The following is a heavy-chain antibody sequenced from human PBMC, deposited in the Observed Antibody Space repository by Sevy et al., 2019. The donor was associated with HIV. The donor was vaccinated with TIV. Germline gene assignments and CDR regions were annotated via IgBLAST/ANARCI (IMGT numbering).Heavy chain of an antibody. CDR1: GGSISSSNW. D-gene: IGHD3-3*01. V-gene: IGHV4-4*02. J-gene: IGHJ5*02. CDR2: IYHSGST. Sequence: SETLSLTCAVSGGSISSSNWWSWVRQPPGKGLEWIGEIYHSGSTNYNPSLKSGVTISVDKSKTQFSLRLSSVTAADTAVYYCARVVRFLEWTWFDPWGQGTLVTVSS. CDR3: ARVVRFLEWTWFDP.